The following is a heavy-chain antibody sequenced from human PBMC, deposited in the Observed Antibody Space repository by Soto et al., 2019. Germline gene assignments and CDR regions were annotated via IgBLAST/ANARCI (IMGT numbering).Heavy chain of an antibody. V-gene: IGHV1-69*12. J-gene: IGHJ6*02. CDR3: ARHDCISTSCYYYYYYGMDV. CDR1: GGTFSSYA. D-gene: IGHD2-2*01. CDR2: IIPIFGTA. Sequence: QVQLVQSGAEVKKPGSSVKVSCKASGGTFSSYAISWVRQAPGKGLEWMGGIIPIFGTANYAQKFQGRVTITADESTSTAYMEMSSLRSEDTAVYYCARHDCISTSCYYYYYYGMDVWGQGTTVTVSS.